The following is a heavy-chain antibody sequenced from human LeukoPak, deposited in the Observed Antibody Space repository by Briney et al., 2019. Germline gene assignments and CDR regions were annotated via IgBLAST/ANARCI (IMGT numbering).Heavy chain of an antibody. CDR3: AGWVGVTILLDY. CDR1: GFTFSIYA. Sequence: AGSLRLSCAASGFTFSIYAMSWVRQLPGKGLEWLSAISNSGYNTYYADSVKGRFTISRDNSKNTLYLQMNGLRAEDTAVYYCAGWVGVTILLDYWGPGTLVTVSS. CDR2: ISNSGYNT. V-gene: IGHV3-23*01. D-gene: IGHD1-26*01. J-gene: IGHJ4*02.